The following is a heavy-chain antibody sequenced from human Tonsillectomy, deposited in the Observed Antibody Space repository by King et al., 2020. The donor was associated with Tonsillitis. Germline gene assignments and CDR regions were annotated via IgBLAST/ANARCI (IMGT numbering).Heavy chain of an antibody. Sequence: VQLVESGGGLQQPGGSLRLSCAGSGFTFSSYDMHWVRQVSGKGLEWVSGIGTAGDTYYPDAVKGRFTVSRENANKSLYLQMNSLTAGDTAVYYCVRERRRSFDIWVHGTMVTVSS. CDR3: VRERRRSFDI. J-gene: IGHJ3*02. V-gene: IGHV3-13*01. CDR2: IGTAGDT. CDR1: GFTFSSYD.